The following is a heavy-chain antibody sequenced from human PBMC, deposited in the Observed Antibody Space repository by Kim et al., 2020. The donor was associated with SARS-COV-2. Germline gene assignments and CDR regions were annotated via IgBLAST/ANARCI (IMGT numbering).Heavy chain of an antibody. CDR3: ARGPNYYGSGPYYYYGMDV. Sequence: GGSLRLSCAASGFTFSSYDMHWVRQATGKGLEWVSAIGTAGDTYYPGSVKGRFTISRENAKNSLYLQMNSLRAGDTAVYYCARGPNYYGSGPYYYYGMDVWGQGTTVTVSS. D-gene: IGHD3-10*01. CDR1: GFTFSSYD. V-gene: IGHV3-13*01. CDR2: IGTAGDT. J-gene: IGHJ6*02.